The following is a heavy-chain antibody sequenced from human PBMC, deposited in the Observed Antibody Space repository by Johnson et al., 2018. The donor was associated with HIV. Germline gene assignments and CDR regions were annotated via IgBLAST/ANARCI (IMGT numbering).Heavy chain of an antibody. V-gene: IGHV3-33*01. CDR2: VWSDSINK. CDR3: AAIFIMGAELGDDAFDI. D-gene: IGHD1-26*01. CDR1: GFTFSSYA. J-gene: IGHJ3*02. Sequence: QVQLVESGGGLVQPGGSMRLSCAASGFTFSSYAMPWVRQAPGKGLEWVAVVWSDSINKYYADSVRGRFTISRDNSKNTLYLQMNSLRAEDTAVYYCAAIFIMGAELGDDAFDIWGQGTMVTVSP.